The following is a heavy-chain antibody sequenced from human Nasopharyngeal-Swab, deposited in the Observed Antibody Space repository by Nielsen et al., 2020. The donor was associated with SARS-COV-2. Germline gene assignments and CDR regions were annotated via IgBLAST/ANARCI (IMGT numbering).Heavy chain of an antibody. J-gene: IGHJ4*02. CDR1: GDIFTNSA. Sequence: SVKVSCKTSGDIFTNSAISWVRQAPGQGLEWMGGIVPALGLPNYAQKFRGRLTISADRSTTTSYLELSNLRFEDTAIYYCAREGEYGAYDAPDYWGQGTLVTVSS. D-gene: IGHD5-12*01. CDR2: IVPALGLP. V-gene: IGHV1-69*10. CDR3: AREGEYGAYDAPDY.